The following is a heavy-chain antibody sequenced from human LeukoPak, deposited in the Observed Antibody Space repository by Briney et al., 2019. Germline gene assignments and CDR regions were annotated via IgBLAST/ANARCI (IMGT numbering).Heavy chain of an antibody. CDR2: IYNSGSI. CDR3: ARHGGYSSRWYYFDY. J-gene: IGHJ4*02. D-gene: IGHD6-13*01. CDR1: GGSISSYY. Sequence: SETLSLTCTVSGGSISSYYWSWIRQPPGKELDGIGYIYNSGSINYNPSLKSRVTISVDTSKNQFSLKLSSVTAADTAVYHCARHGGYSSRWYYFDYWAREPWSPSPQ. V-gene: IGHV4-59*08.